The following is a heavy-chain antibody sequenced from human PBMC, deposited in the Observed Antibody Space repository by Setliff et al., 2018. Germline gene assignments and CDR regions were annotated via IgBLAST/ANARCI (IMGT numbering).Heavy chain of an antibody. D-gene: IGHD4-17*01. CDR2: IRSKADSYAT. J-gene: IGHJ4*02. CDR1: GFTFSGSA. CDR3: AITMTTGVDFFDY. V-gene: IGHV3-73*01. Sequence: LRFSCAASGFTFSGSAVYWVRQASGRGLEWVGRIRSKADSYATAYAASVKARFTISRDDSKNTAYLQVNSLKTEDTAVYYCAITMTTGVDFFDYWGQGTLVTVSS.